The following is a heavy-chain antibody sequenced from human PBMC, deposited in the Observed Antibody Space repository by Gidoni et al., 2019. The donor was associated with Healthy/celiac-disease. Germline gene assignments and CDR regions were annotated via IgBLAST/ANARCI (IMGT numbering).Heavy chain of an antibody. CDR3: ARDVGSGSSKDY. V-gene: IGHV4-38-2*02. Sequence: QVQLQESGPGLVKPSETLSLTCTVSGYSISSGYYWGWIRQPPGKGLEWIGSIYHSGSTYYNPSLKSRVTISVDTSKNQFSLKLSSVTAADTAVYYCARDVGSGSSKDYWGQGTLVTVSS. D-gene: IGHD6-6*01. CDR1: GYSISSGYY. CDR2: IYHSGST. J-gene: IGHJ4*02.